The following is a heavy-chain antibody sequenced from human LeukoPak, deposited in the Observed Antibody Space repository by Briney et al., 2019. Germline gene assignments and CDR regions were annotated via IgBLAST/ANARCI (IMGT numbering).Heavy chain of an antibody. D-gene: IGHD1-26*01. V-gene: IGHV3-23*01. Sequence: PGGSLRLSCAASGFTFSSYAMSWVRQAPGKGLEWVSAISGSGGSTYYADSVKGRFTISRGNSKNTLYLQMNSLSAEDTAIYYCANARSGSYYEPLPFWGQGTLVTVSS. CDR2: ISGSGGST. CDR1: GFTFSSYA. CDR3: ANARSGSYYEPLPF. J-gene: IGHJ4*02.